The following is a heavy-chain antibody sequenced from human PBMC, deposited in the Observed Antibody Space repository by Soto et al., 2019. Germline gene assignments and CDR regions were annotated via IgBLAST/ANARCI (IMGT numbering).Heavy chain of an antibody. CDR3: ARGSSGYISSWYYFDY. V-gene: IGHV3-23*01. D-gene: IGHD6-13*01. CDR2: ISGSGGST. CDR1: GFTFSSFA. Sequence: EMQLLESGGGLVQPGGSLRLSCAASGFTFSSFAMSWVRQAPGKGLDWVSAISGSGGSTYSADSVKGRFTISRDNSKNTVSLLMNSLRAEDTAVYFCARGSSGYISSWYYFDYWGRGTLVTVSS. J-gene: IGHJ4*02.